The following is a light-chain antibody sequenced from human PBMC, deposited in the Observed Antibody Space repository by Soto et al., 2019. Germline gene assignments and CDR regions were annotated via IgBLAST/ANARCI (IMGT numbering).Light chain of an antibody. J-gene: IGKJ5*01. CDR1: QSVSSSY. CDR3: EQYGSSIT. Sequence: VLTLSPGTLSLSPGERATHSCRASQSVSSSYLAWYQQKPGQAPRLLIYGASSRATGIPDRFSGSGSGTDFTLTINRLEPEDFAVYYCEQYGSSITFG. V-gene: IGKV3-20*01. CDR2: GAS.